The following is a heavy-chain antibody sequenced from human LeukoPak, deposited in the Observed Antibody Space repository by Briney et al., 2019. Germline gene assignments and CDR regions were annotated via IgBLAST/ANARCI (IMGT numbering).Heavy chain of an antibody. D-gene: IGHD3-16*01. CDR1: GFTFSSYS. CDR2: MSSSRSYI. CDR3: ASALGGSTGAFDI. Sequence: PGGSLRLSCAASGFTFSSYSMNWVRQAPGEGLEWVSSMSSSRSYIYYADSVKGRFTISRDNAKNALYLQMNSLRAEDTAVYYCASALGGSTGAFDIWGQGTMVTVS. V-gene: IGHV3-21*01. J-gene: IGHJ3*02.